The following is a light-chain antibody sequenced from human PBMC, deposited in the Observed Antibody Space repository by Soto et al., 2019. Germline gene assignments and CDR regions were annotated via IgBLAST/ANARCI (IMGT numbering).Light chain of an antibody. J-gene: IGKJ5*01. CDR1: QSVSSSY. V-gene: IGKV3-20*01. Sequence: EIVLTQSPGTLSLSPGERATLSCRASQSVSSSYLAWYQQKPGQAPRILIYGASSRATGIPDRFSGSGSGTDFTRTNSRLEPEDFAVYYCQKYGSSPITFGQGTRLEIK. CDR2: GAS. CDR3: QKYGSSPIT.